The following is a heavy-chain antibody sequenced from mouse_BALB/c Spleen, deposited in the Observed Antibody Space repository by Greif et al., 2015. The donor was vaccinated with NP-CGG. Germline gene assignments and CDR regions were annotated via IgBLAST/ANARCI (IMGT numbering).Heavy chain of an antibody. CDR2: ISSGGSYT. Sequence: EVKLQESGGGLVKPGGSLKLSCAASGFTFSSYTMSWVRQTPEKRLEWVATISSGGSYTYYPDSVKGRFTNSRDNAKNTLYLQMSSLKSEDTAMYYCTRGGNYAMDYWGQGTSVTASS. V-gene: IGHV5-6-4*01. CDR1: GFTFSSYT. D-gene: IGHD2-14*01. J-gene: IGHJ4*01. CDR3: TRGGNYAMDY.